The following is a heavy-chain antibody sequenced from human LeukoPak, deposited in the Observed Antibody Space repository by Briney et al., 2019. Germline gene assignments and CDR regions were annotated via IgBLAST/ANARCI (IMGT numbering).Heavy chain of an antibody. V-gene: IGHV3-30*02. J-gene: IGHJ4*02. CDR2: IRYDGSNK. Sequence: GGSLRLSCAGSGFTLSNYGMSWVRQAPGKGLEWVAFIRYDGSNKYYADSVKGRFTISRDNSKNTLYLQMNSLRAEDTAVYYCAKGGSSGYYYYFDYWGQGTLVTVSS. D-gene: IGHD3-22*01. CDR3: AKGGSSGYYYYFDY. CDR1: GFTLSNYG.